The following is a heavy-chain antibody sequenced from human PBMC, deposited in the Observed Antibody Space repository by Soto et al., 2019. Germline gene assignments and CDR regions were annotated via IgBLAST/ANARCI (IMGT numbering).Heavy chain of an antibody. CDR3: AKNGVQQQLVSNWFDP. V-gene: IGHV3-23*01. CDR2: ISGSGGST. D-gene: IGHD6-13*01. Sequence: EVQLLESGGGLVQPGGSLRLSCAASGFTFSSYAMSWVRQAPGKGLEWISAISGSGGSTYYADSVKGRFTISRDNSKNTLYLQMNSLRAEDTAVYYCAKNGVQQQLVSNWFDPWGQGTLVTVSS. CDR1: GFTFSSYA. J-gene: IGHJ5*02.